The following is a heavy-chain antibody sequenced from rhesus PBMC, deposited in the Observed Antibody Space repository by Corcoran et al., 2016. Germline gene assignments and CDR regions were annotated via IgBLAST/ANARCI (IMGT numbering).Heavy chain of an antibody. CDR2: TYGSGSST. Sequence: QVQLQESGPGLVKPSATLSLTSTVSGGSISSNYWSWIRQSPGKGLEWIGYTYGSGSSTNYNPSLKSRVTLSVDTSKNQLSLKLSSVTTADTAVYYCARGESLFDVWGPVVLVTVSS. CDR1: GGSISSNY. V-gene: IGHV4S11*01. J-gene: IGHJ5-1*01. D-gene: IGHD1-44*02. CDR3: ARGESLFDV.